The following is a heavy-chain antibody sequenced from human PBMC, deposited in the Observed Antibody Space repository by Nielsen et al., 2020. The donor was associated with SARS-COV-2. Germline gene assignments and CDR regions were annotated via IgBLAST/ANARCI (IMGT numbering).Heavy chain of an antibody. J-gene: IGHJ6*02. Sequence: GGSLRLSCAASGFTFSSYGMHWVRQAPGTGLEWVAVISYDGSNKYYADSVKGRFTISRDNSKNTLYLQMNSLRAEDTAVYYCAKDRLYCSSTSCYAAGMDVWGQVTTVTVSS. V-gene: IGHV3-30*18. CDR3: AKDRLYCSSTSCYAAGMDV. CDR2: ISYDGSNK. D-gene: IGHD2-2*01. CDR1: GFTFSSYG.